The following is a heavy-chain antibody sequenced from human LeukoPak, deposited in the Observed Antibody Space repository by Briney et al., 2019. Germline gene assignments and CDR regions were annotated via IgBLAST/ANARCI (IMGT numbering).Heavy chain of an antibody. J-gene: IGHJ4*02. Sequence: GGSQRLSCEASGFTFSDYSMSWIRQAPGKGLEWISSISGKTSSIFYADSVKGRLTISRDNAKNSLFLHMNSLRVEDTAVYYCARGSGLRYGDSPFDYWGPGTLVAVSS. CDR1: GFTFSDYS. D-gene: IGHD4-17*01. CDR2: ISGKTSSI. V-gene: IGHV3-11*01. CDR3: ARGSGLRYGDSPFDY.